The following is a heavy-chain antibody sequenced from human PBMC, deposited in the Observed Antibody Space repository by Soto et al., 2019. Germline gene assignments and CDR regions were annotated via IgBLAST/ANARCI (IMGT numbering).Heavy chain of an antibody. CDR2: IYYSGST. CDR3: ARLYGLDAFDI. CDR1: GGSSSSYY. J-gene: IGHJ3*02. V-gene: IGHV4-59*08. D-gene: IGHD3-16*02. Sequence: QVQLQESGPGLVKPSETLSLTCTVSGGSSSSYYWSWIRQPPGKGLEWIGYIYYSGSTNYNPSLKSRVTISVDTSKNQVSLKLSSVTAADTAVYYCARLYGLDAFDILGQGTMGTVSS.